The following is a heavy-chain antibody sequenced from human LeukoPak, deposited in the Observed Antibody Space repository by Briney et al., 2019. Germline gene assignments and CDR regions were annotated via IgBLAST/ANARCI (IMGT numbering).Heavy chain of an antibody. CDR3: AKCARVDWLPIDY. CDR2: ISGSGGST. J-gene: IGHJ4*02. Sequence: GGSLRLSCAASGFTINNNYMSWVRQAPGKGLEWVSGISGSGGSTYYADSVKGRFSISRDNSKTTLHLQMNSLRAEDTAVYYCAKCARVDWLPIDYWGQGTLVTVSS. V-gene: IGHV3-23*01. CDR1: GFTINNNY. D-gene: IGHD3-9*01.